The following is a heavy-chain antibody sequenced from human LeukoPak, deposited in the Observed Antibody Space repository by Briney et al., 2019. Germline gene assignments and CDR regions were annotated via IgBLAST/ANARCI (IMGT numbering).Heavy chain of an antibody. D-gene: IGHD3-22*01. V-gene: IGHV1-69*13. J-gene: IGHJ3*02. CDR1: GGTFSSYA. CDR3: ARSLDDSSEGAFDI. Sequence: GASVKVSCKASGGTFSSYAISWVRQAPGQGLEWMGGSIPIFGTANYAQKFQGRVTITADESTSTAYMELSSLRSEDTAVYYCARSLDDSSEGAFDIWGQGTMVTVSS. CDR2: SIPIFGTA.